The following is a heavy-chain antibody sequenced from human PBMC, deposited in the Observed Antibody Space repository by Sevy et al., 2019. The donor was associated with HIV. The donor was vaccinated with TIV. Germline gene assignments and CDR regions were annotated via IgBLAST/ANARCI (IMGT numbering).Heavy chain of an antibody. CDR3: ARDLFSGSYYENY. CDR2: IKQDGSDK. J-gene: IGHJ4*02. D-gene: IGHD1-26*01. V-gene: IGHV3-7*01. Sequence: GGSLRLSCAASGFTLSNYWMSWVRQAPGKGLEWVANIKQDGSDKYYVDSVKGRFTISRDNAKNLLYLQMNILRAEDTAVYYCARDLFSGSYYENYWGQGTLVTVSS. CDR1: GFTLSNYW.